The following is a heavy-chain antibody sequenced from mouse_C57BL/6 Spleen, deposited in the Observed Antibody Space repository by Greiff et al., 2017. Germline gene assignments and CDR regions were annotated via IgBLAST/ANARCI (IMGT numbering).Heavy chain of an antibody. Sequence: VQLQQSGAELVKPGASVKLSCKASGYTFTESTIHWVKQRSGQGLEWIGWFYPGSGSIKYNEKFKDKATLTADKSSSTVYMELSRLTSEDSAVYFCARHEDYYGSSPYYAMDYWGQGTSVTVSS. CDR2: FYPGSGSI. V-gene: IGHV1-62-2*01. J-gene: IGHJ4*01. D-gene: IGHD1-1*01. CDR1: GYTFTEST. CDR3: ARHEDYYGSSPYYAMDY.